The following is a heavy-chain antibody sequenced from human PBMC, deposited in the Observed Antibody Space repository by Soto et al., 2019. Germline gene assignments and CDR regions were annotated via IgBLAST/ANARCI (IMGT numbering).Heavy chain of an antibody. CDR2: ISGSGGST. CDR3: AKDRGYSYGYGEVDY. Sequence: EGELLESGGGLVQPGGSLRLSCAASGFTFSRYAMSWVRQAPGKGLEWVSAISGSGGSTYYADSVKGRFTISRDNSKNTLYLQMNSLRADDTAVYYCAKDRGYSYGYGEVDYWGQGTLVTVSS. CDR1: GFTFSRYA. V-gene: IGHV3-23*01. J-gene: IGHJ4*02. D-gene: IGHD5-18*01.